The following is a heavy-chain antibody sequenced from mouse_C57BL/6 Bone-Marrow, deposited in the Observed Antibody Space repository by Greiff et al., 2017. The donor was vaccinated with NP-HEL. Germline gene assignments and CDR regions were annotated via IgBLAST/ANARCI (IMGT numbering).Heavy chain of an antibody. J-gene: IGHJ3*01. CDR2: IDPEDGET. CDR1: GFNIKDYY. V-gene: IGHV14-2*01. Sequence: EVQLQQSGAELVKPGASVKLSCTASGFNIKDYYMHWVKQRTEQGLEWIGRIDPEDGETKYAPKFQGKATIPADTSSNTAYLQLSSLTSEDTAFDYCARTAQAKAWIAYWGQGTLVTVSA. CDR3: ARTAQAKAWIAY. D-gene: IGHD3-2*02.